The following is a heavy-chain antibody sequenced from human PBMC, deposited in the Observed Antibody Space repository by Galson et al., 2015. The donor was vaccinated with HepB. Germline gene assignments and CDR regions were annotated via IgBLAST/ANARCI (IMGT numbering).Heavy chain of an antibody. CDR1: GFTFTNAW. Sequence: SLRLSCAASGFTFTNAWMSWVRQAPGKGLEWVGRIKTKTDGETTDYAAPVKGRFTISRDDSKSTLYLQMNSLKIEDTAVYYCATVRAAGTNWGQGTLVTVPS. J-gene: IGHJ4*02. CDR3: ATVRAAGTN. V-gene: IGHV3-15*01. CDR2: IKTKTDGETT. D-gene: IGHD6-19*01.